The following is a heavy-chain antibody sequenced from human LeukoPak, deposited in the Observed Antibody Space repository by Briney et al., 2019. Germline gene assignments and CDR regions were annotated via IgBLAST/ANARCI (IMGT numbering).Heavy chain of an antibody. CDR3: ARVEKVRGREVGY. CDR2: IYYSGST. CDR1: GGSISSGDYY. Sequence: PSQTLSLTCTVSGGSISSGDYYWSWIRQPPGKGLEWIGYIYYSGSTYYNPSLKSRVTISVDTSKNQFSLKLSSVTAADTAVYYCARVEKVRGREVGYWGQGTLVTVSS. J-gene: IGHJ4*02. V-gene: IGHV4-30-4*01. D-gene: IGHD3-10*01.